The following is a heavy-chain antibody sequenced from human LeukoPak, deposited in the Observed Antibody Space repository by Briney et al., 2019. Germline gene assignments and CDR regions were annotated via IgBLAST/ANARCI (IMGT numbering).Heavy chain of an antibody. Sequence: SVKVPCKASGGTFSSYAISWVRQAPGQGLEWMGRIIPILGIANYAQKFQGRVTITAGKSTSTAYMELSSLRSEDTAVYYCARETSTTPSWFGELFSSAGIDYWGQGTLVTVSS. CDR2: IIPILGIA. J-gene: IGHJ4*02. CDR3: ARETSTTPSWFGELFSSAGIDY. V-gene: IGHV1-69*04. D-gene: IGHD3-10*01. CDR1: GGTFSSYA.